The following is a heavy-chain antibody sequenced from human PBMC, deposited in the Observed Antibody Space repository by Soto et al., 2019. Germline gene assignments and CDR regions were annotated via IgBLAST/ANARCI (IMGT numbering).Heavy chain of an antibody. J-gene: IGHJ5*02. Sequence: TLYLTCAVPGGSISSGGYYWSWIRQHPGKGLEWIGYIYYSGSTYYNPSLKSRVTISVDTSKNQFSLKLSSVTAADTAVYYCARDRKQGFGEPNWFDPWGQGTLVTVSS. CDR3: ARDRKQGFGEPNWFDP. V-gene: IGHV4-31*11. CDR2: IYYSGST. CDR1: GGSISSGGYY. D-gene: IGHD3-10*01.